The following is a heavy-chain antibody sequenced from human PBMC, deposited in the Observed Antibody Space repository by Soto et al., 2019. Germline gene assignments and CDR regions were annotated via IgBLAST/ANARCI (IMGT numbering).Heavy chain of an antibody. CDR2: ISAYNGNT. V-gene: IGHV1-18*01. CDR1: GYTFTSYG. D-gene: IGHD3-10*01. CDR3: ASGWFGEFVYYFDY. Sequence: ASVKVSCKASGYTFTSYGISWVRQAPGQGLEWMGWISAYNGNTNYAQKLQGRVTMTTDTSTSTAYMELRSLGSYDTAVYYCASGWFGEFVYYFDYWGQGTLVTVSS. J-gene: IGHJ4*02.